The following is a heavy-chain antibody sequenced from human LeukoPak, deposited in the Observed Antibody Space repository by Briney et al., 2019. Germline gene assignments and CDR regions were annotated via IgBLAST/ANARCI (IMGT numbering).Heavy chain of an antibody. D-gene: IGHD3-10*01. CDR3: ARDGYYASGSYSATYY. CDR2: INPNSGGT. V-gene: IGHV1-2*02. J-gene: IGHJ4*02. CDR1: GYTFTGYY. Sequence: GASVNLSYKASGYTFTGYYMHWVRQAPGQGLERMGWINPNSGGTNYAQKFQGRVTMTRDTSISTAYMELSRLRSDDTAVYYCARDGYYASGSYSATYYWGQGILVTVSS.